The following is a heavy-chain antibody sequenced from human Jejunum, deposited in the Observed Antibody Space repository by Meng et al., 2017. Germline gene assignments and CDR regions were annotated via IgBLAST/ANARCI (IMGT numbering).Heavy chain of an antibody. J-gene: IGHJ4*02. CDR1: GGSVSSGNYY. CDR2: IYYSGST. CDR3: ARGGFFEAAAANLIDS. V-gene: IGHV4-61*01. Sequence: VQPQGSGPGRVRPSETLSLTCTVSGGSVSSGNYYWSWIRQPPGKGLEWIGYIYYSGSTNYNPSLKSRVTISVDTSKNQFSLKLSSVTAADTAVYYCARGGFFEAAAANLIDSWGQGTLVTVSS. D-gene: IGHD6-13*01.